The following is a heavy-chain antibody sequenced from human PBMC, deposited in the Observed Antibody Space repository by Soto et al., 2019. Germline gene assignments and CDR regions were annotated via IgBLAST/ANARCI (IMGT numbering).Heavy chain of an antibody. CDR3: ARDSDYIIAY. CDR1: GYTFTSYG. CDR2: IHTYNGNT. J-gene: IGHJ4*02. V-gene: IGHV1-18*01. D-gene: IGHD4-17*01. Sequence: ASVKVSCKASGYTFTSYGVSWVRQAPGQGLEWVGWIHTYNGNTNFAQKFQDRVTLTTDTSTSTAYMELRSLRSDDTAVYYCARDSDYIIAYWGQGTLVTVYS.